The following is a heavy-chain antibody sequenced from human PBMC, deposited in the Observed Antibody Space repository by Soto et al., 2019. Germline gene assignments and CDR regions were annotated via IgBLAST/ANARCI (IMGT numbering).Heavy chain of an antibody. CDR2: IYYSGNT. Sequence: QVQLLESGPGLLKPSETLSLTCSVSGGSMSPFYWSWIRQSPRKGLEWIGYIYYSGNTNYNPSLKSRVTISVDTSKDQFSLRLSSVTAADSAVYYCARGGYDYWSGYYAGSGLDVWGQGTTVIVSS. D-gene: IGHD3-3*01. V-gene: IGHV4-59*01. CDR1: GGSMSPFY. CDR3: ARGGYDYWSGYYAGSGLDV. J-gene: IGHJ6*02.